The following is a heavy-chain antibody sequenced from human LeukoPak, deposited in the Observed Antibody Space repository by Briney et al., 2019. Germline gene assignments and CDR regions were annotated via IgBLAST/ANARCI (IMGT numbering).Heavy chain of an antibody. D-gene: IGHD2-15*01. CDR3: AKGHYSNA. V-gene: IGHV3-7*01. CDR2: IREDGSQK. Sequence: GGSLRLSCAASGFSFSTFWMGWVRQAPGQGLEWVANIREDGSQKYYVDSVKGRFTISRDNAKNSLYLQMSSLRVEDTAVCYCAKGHYSNAWGQGTLVTVPS. J-gene: IGHJ5*02. CDR1: GFSFSTFW.